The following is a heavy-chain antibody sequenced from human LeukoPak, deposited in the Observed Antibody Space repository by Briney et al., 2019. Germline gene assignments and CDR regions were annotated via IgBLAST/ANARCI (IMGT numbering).Heavy chain of an antibody. CDR1: GRSISNYY. Sequence: SETLSLTCTVSGRSISNYYWSWIRPPPGKGLEWIEYINYSGNTNYHPSLRTRVPISVDTSKNQFSPNLASVTRADTAVYYCAILDVLSGCLLHPFARGGEGT. CDR2: INYSGNT. CDR3: AILDVLSGCLLHPFAR. V-gene: IGHV4-59*08. D-gene: IGHD2-15*01. J-gene: IGHJ4*02.